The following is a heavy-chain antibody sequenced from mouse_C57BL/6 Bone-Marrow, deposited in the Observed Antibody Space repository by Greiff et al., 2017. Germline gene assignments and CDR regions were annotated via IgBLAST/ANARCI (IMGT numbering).Heavy chain of an antibody. J-gene: IGHJ3*02. CDR2: IDPENGDT. CDR3: TLIGN. CDR1: GFNIKDDY. Sequence: VQLKESGAELVRPGASVKLSCTASGFNIKDDYMHWVKQRPDQGLEWIGWIDPENGDTEYASKFQGKATITADTSSNTAYLQLSSLTSEDTAVYYCTLIGNWGQGTLVTVSA. V-gene: IGHV14-4*01.